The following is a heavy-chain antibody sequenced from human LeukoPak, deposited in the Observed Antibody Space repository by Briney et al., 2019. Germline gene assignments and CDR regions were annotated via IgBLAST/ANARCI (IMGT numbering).Heavy chain of an antibody. CDR2: IIPILGIA. J-gene: IGHJ4*02. D-gene: IGHD6-13*01. Sequence: ASVKVSCKASGGTFSSYAISWVRQAPGQGLEWMGRIIPILGIANYAQKFQGRVTITADKSTSTAYMELSSLRSDDTAVYYCARDLGAAAGNGNFDYWGQGTLVTVSS. CDR3: ARDLGAAAGNGNFDY. V-gene: IGHV1-69*04. CDR1: GGTFSSYA.